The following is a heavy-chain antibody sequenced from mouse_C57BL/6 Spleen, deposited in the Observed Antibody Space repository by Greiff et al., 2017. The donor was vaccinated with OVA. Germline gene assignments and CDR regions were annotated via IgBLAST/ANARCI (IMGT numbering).Heavy chain of an antibody. CDR1: GYTFTDYN. Sequence: EVQLQQSGPELVKPGASVKIPCKASGYTFTDYNMDWVKQSHGKSLEWIGDINPNNGGTIYNQKFKGKATLTVDKSSSTAYMELRSLTSEDTAVYYCARGPTTSYGSRPYYAMDYWGQGTSVTVSS. CDR2: INPNNGGT. J-gene: IGHJ4*01. D-gene: IGHD1-1*01. V-gene: IGHV1-18*01. CDR3: ARGPTTSYGSRPYYAMDY.